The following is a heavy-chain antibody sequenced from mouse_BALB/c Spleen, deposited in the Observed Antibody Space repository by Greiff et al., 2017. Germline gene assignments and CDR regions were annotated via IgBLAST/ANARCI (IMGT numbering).Heavy chain of an antibody. CDR2: IWRGGST. J-gene: IGHJ4*01. Sequence: VKLMESGPSLVQPSQSLSITCTVSGFSLTSYGVHWVRQSPGKGLEWLGVIWRGGSTDYNAAFMSRLSITKDNSKSQVFFKMNSLQADDTAIYYCAPQPFYAMDYWGQGTSVTVSS. CDR3: APQPFYAMDY. CDR1: GFSLTSYG. D-gene: IGHD6-1*01. V-gene: IGHV2-5-1*01.